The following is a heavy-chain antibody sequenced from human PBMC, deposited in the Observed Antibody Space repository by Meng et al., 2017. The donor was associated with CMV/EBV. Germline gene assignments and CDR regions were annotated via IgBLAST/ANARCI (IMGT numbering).Heavy chain of an antibody. Sequence: SGVGVGWIPQPPGKALEWLALIYWNDDKRYSPSLKSRLTITKDTSKNQVVLTMTNMGPVDTATYYCAHLHTYYDFWSGYYTGWFDPWGQGTLVTVSS. CDR3: AHLHTYYDFWSGYYTGWFDP. CDR1: SGVG. J-gene: IGHJ5*02. V-gene: IGHV2-5*01. CDR2: IYWNDDK. D-gene: IGHD3-3*01.